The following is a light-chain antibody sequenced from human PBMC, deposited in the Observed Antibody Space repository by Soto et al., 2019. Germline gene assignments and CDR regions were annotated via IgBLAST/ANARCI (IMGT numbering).Light chain of an antibody. CDR2: DAS. CDR1: QSVSSY. CDR3: NNRRSWNPE. Sequence: IVFRHAPSTVSFSPGERATRSCRASQSVSSYLAWYQQKPGQSPRLIIYDASNRATGIPARFSGSGSGKDFTITISSIEPEDFEVYSCNNRRSWNPEFGQGTSMAIK. V-gene: IGKV3-11*01. J-gene: IGKJ5*01.